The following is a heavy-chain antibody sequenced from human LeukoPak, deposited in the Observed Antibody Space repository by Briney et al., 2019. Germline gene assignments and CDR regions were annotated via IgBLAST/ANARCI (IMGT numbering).Heavy chain of an antibody. J-gene: IGHJ4*02. CDR2: IYYSGST. Sequence: PSQTLSLTCTVSGGSISSSSYYWGWIRQPPGKGLEWIGSIYYSGSTYYNPSLKSRVTISVDTSKNQFSLKLSSVTAADTAVYYCAQIPYYYDSTGDFDYWGQGTLVTVSS. V-gene: IGHV4-39*07. CDR1: GGSISSSSYY. D-gene: IGHD3-22*01. CDR3: AQIPYYYDSTGDFDY.